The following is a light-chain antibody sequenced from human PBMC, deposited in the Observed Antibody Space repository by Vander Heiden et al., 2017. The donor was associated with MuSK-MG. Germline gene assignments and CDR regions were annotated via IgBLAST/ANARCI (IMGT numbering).Light chain of an antibody. V-gene: IGLV2-14*03. CDR3: SSYTSSSTLV. CDR2: DVT. J-gene: IGLJ2*01. Sequence: QSALTQPASVSGSPGRSITISCTATGSAIGGYNYVSWYQQHPGKAPKLMIYDVTNRPSGVSNRFSGSRSGNTASLTISGLQADDETDYYCSSYTSSSTLVFGGGTKLTVL. CDR1: GSAIGGYNY.